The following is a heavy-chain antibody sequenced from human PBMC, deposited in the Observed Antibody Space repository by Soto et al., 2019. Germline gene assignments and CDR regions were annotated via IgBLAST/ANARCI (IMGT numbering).Heavy chain of an antibody. D-gene: IGHD2-2*01. J-gene: IGHJ6*02. CDR3: ARENCITTSCYPTGYYYYGMDV. CDR2: INANSGGT. V-gene: IGHV1-2*04. Sequence: ASVKVSCKAYGYTFTGYYIHWVRQAPGQGLEWMGWINANSGGTYYAQKFQGWVTMTRDTSITTAYMELSRLRSDDTAVYFCARENCITTSCYPTGYYYYGMDVWGQGTTVTVSS. CDR1: GYTFTGYY.